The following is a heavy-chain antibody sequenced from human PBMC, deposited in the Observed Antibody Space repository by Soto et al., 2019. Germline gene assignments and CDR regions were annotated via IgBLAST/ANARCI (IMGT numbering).Heavy chain of an antibody. CDR1: GFSLTTDRVG. J-gene: IGHJ4*02. Sequence: QITLKESGPTLVKPTQTLTLTCTFSGFSLTTDRVGVGWIRQPPGEALEWLAVIYWDDSKTYRPSLESRLTITKDTSKNQGALTMANMGSLDTATYYCAHAYGGRSLYWGQGTLVTVSS. D-gene: IGHD1-26*01. CDR3: AHAYGGRSLY. V-gene: IGHV2-5*02. CDR2: IYWDDSK.